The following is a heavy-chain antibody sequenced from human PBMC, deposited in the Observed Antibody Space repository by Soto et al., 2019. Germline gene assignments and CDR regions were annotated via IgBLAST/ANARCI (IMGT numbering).Heavy chain of an antibody. D-gene: IGHD6-13*01. J-gene: IGHJ2*01. CDR1: GGSISSDGYY. Sequence: QVQLQESGPGLVKPSQTLSLTCTVSGGSISSDGYYWNWIRQHPGKGLEWIGYIYYSGTTYYNPSLNSRVTMSVDTSKNQFSLKLSSVTAADTAMYYCARGGRQTNSWYYRWSFDFWGRGTLVTVSS. V-gene: IGHV4-31*03. CDR3: ARGGRQTNSWYYRWSFDF. CDR2: IYYSGTT.